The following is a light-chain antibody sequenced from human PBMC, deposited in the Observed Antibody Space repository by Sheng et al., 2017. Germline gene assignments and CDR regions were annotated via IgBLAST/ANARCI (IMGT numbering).Light chain of an antibody. CDR3: QQLNSYPIT. Sequence: DIQLTQSPSFLSASIGDRVTITCRASQGISNYLAWYQQKPGKAPKLLVYAASTLQSGVHSRFSGSGSGTEFTLTISSLQPEDFATYYCQQLNSYPITFGQGTRLEIK. J-gene: IGKJ5*01. CDR1: QGISNY. V-gene: IGKV1-9*01. CDR2: AAS.